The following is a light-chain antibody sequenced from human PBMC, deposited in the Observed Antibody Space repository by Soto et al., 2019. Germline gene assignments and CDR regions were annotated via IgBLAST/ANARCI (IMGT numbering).Light chain of an antibody. V-gene: IGKV3-20*01. Sequence: EIVLTQSPGTLSLSPGERATLSCRASQTITNFYLAWYQQKLGQAPRLLIYGASNRATGIPDRFSGSGSGTDFTLTISRLGPADSAVYYCQQFGGSPPRFTFGPGTKVDIK. CDR1: QTITNFY. CDR3: QQFGGSPPRFT. CDR2: GAS. J-gene: IGKJ3*01.